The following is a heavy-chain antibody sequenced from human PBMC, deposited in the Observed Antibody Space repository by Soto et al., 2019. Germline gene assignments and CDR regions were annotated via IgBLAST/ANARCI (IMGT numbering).Heavy chain of an antibody. V-gene: IGHV4-39*01. D-gene: IGHD3-10*01. J-gene: IGHJ4*02. CDR1: GGSISSSSYY. CDR3: ARQASGSYTDFDY. Sequence: SETLSLTCTVSGGSISSSSYYWGWIRQPPGKGLEWIGSIYYSGSTYYNPSLKSRVTISVDTSKNQFSLKLSSVTAADTAVYYCARQASGSYTDFDYWGQGTLVTVSS. CDR2: IYYSGST.